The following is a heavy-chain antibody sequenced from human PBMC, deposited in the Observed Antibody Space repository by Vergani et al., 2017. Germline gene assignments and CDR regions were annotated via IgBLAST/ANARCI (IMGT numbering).Heavy chain of an antibody. D-gene: IGHD3-9*01. CDR3: ARVNKYDILTGYFNWFDP. J-gene: IGHJ5*02. Sequence: QVQLVQSGAEVKKPGASVKVSCKASGYTFTSYYMHWVRQAPGQGLEWMGGIIPIFGTANYAQKFQGRVTITADESTSTAYMELSSLRSEDTAVYYCARVNKYDILTGYFNWFDPWGQGTLVTVSS. CDR2: IIPIFGTA. CDR1: GYTFTSYY. V-gene: IGHV1-69*01.